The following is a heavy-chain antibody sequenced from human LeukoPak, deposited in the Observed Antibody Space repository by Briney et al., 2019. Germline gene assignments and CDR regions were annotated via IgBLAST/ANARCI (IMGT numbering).Heavy chain of an antibody. V-gene: IGHV4-34*01. D-gene: IGHD3-22*01. CDR3: ARGMLRLYYYDSSGYGLDY. Sequence: SETLSLTCAVYGGSFSGYYWSWIRQPPGKGLEWIGEINHSGSTNCNPSLKSRVTISVDTSKNQFSLKLSSVTAADTAVYYCARGMLRLYYYDSSGYGLDYWGQGTLVTVSS. CDR1: GGSFSGYY. CDR2: INHSGST. J-gene: IGHJ4*02.